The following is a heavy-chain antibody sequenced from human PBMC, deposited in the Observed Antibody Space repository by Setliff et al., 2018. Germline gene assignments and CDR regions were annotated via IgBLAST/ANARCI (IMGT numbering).Heavy chain of an antibody. D-gene: IGHD3-9*01. Sequence: PGESLKISCAASGFIFRNYGIHWVRQTPGKGLEWVAVMWSDGTKKYYADSVKGRFTVSRDISRNTVFLDMNSLRAEDTAVYHCARDIDTTSHYGMFDYWGQGALVTVSS. CDR2: MWSDGTKK. CDR3: ARDIDTTSHYGMFDY. CDR1: GFIFRNYG. J-gene: IGHJ4*02. V-gene: IGHV3-33*01.